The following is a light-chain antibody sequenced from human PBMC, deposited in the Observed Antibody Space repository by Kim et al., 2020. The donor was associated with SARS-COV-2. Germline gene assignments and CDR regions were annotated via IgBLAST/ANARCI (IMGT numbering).Light chain of an antibody. J-gene: IGLJ2*01. V-gene: IGLV2-14*03. CDR2: DVS. CDR3: SSYTSSHTVV. CDR1: SSDVGGYTY. Sequence: GQSITISCTGTSSDVGGYTYVYWYQRHPGKAPILMIYDVSNRPSGVSHRFSGSKSVNTASLTLSGLQAEDEADYYCSSYTSSHTVVFGGGTQLTVL.